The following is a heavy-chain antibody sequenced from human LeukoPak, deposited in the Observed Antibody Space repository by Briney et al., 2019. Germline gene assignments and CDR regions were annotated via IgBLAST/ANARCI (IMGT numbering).Heavy chain of an antibody. CDR2: ISTSGSSR. D-gene: IGHD2/OR15-2a*01. Sequence: PGGSLRLSCAASGFTFSSYEVNWVRQAPGKGLEWVAYISTSGSSRYYADSVKGRCTISRDNAKNSLYLQLNSLRAEDTAVYYCAKAGLSHWGQGTLVTVSS. J-gene: IGHJ4*02. V-gene: IGHV3-48*03. CDR3: AKAGLSH. CDR1: GFTFSSYE.